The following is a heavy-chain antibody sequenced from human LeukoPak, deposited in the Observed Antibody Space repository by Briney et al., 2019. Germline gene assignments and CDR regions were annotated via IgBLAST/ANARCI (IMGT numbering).Heavy chain of an antibody. J-gene: IGHJ5*02. CDR1: GGTFSSYA. V-gene: IGHV1-69*05. Sequence: GASVKVSCKASGGTFSSYAISWVRQAPGQGLEWMGGIIPIFGTANYAQKFQGRVTITTDESTSTAYMELSSLRSEDTAVYYCARDRVVVAAAIFGWFDPWGQGTLVTVSS. CDR3: ARDRVVVAAAIFGWFDP. D-gene: IGHD2-2*02. CDR2: IIPIFGTA.